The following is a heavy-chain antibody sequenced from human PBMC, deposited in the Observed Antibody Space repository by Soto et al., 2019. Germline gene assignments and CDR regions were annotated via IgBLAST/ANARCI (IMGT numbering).Heavy chain of an antibody. Sequence: EVLLVESGGGLVQPGGSLRLSCAASAFTFSAHNMVWVRQAPGKGLEWVGRSRNKANNYATEYAASVKGRFTISRDDSKTSLYLQMNSLKIEDTAVYYCARDGGIAARHYYGMDVWGQGTTVTVSS. CDR3: ARDGGIAARHYYGMDV. CDR2: SRNKANNYAT. V-gene: IGHV3-72*01. D-gene: IGHD6-6*01. CDR1: AFTFSAHN. J-gene: IGHJ6*02.